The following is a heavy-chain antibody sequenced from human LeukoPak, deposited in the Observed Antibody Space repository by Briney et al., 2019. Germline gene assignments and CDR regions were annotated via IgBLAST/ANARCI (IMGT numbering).Heavy chain of an antibody. CDR2: INHSGAT. CDR3: ARGVYIAAAQYGY. Sequence: PSETLSLTCGVSGGSFSTFYWSWIRQPPGKGLEWIGEINHSGATSYNPFLKSRVTISVDTSKNQFSLKLSSVTAADTAVYYCARGVYIAAAQYGYWGQGTLVTVSS. D-gene: IGHD6-13*01. CDR1: GGSFSTFY. V-gene: IGHV4-34*01. J-gene: IGHJ4*02.